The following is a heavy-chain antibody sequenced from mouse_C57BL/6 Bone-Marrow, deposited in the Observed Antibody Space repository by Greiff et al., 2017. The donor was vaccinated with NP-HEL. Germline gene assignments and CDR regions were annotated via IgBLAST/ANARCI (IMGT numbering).Heavy chain of an antibody. Sequence: QVTLNESGPGILQPSQTLSLTCSFSGFSLSTFGMGVGWIRQPSGTGLEWLAHIWWDDDKYYNPALKSRLTISKDTSKNQVFLKIANVDTADTATYYCARIAILLLRFWYFDVWGTGTTVTVSS. V-gene: IGHV8-8*01. CDR2: IWWDDDK. J-gene: IGHJ1*03. CDR1: GFSLSTFGMG. CDR3: ARIAILLLRFWYFDV. D-gene: IGHD1-1*01.